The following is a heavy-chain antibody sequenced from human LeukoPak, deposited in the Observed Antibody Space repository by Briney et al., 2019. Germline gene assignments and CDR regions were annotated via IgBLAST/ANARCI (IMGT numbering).Heavy chain of an antibody. D-gene: IGHD5-18*01. CDR1: GFTFSDYY. J-gene: IGHJ4*02. V-gene: IGHV4-34*01. CDR3: ARTAIWLRYFDY. Sequence: GSLRLSCAASGFTFSDYYMSWIRQAPGKGLEWIGEINHSGSTNYNPSLKSRVTISVDTSKNQFSLRLSSVTAADTAVYYCARTAIWLRYFDYWGQGTLVTVSS. CDR2: INHSGST.